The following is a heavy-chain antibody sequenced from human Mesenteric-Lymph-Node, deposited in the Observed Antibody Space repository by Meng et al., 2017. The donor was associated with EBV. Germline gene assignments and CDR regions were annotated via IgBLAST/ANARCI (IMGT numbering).Heavy chain of an antibody. CDR2: IYHFGSP. CDR3: ARRGIAEGFDF. V-gene: IGHV4-30-2*01. Sequence: QLQLQESGPGLVKPSRPLSLTCAVSGGSVSSGGYSWSWIRQPPGKGLEWIGYIYHFGSPNYNPSLKSRVTISVDRSKNQFSLNLTSMTAADTAVYYCARRGIAEGFDFWGQGTLVTVSS. CDR1: GGSVSSGGYS. J-gene: IGHJ4*02.